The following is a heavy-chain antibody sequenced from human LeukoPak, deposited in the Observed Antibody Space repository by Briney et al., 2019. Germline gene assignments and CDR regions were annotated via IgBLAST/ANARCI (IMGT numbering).Heavy chain of an antibody. Sequence: GATLRLSCAASGFTFSNYGMNWVRQAPGKGLEWVSGVTGRGENTYYADSVKGRFTISRDNSKNTLYLQMNSLRAEDTAVYYCASHDYGDYGDYMDVWGKGTTVTVSS. CDR1: GFTFSNYG. J-gene: IGHJ6*03. V-gene: IGHV3-23*01. CDR2: VTGRGENT. CDR3: ASHDYGDYGDYMDV. D-gene: IGHD4-17*01.